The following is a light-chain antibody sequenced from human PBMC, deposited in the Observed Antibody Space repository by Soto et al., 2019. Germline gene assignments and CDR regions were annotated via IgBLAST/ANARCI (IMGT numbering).Light chain of an antibody. CDR2: SNN. V-gene: IGLV1-44*01. J-gene: IGLJ1*01. CDR1: SSNIGSNT. Sequence: QSVLTQPASASGTPGQRVTISCSGSSSNIGSNTVNWYQQLPGTAPKLLIYSNNQRPSGVPDRFSGSKSGTSASLAISGLQSEDEADHSCAAWDGSLNGYVFGTGTKVTVL. CDR3: AAWDGSLNGYV.